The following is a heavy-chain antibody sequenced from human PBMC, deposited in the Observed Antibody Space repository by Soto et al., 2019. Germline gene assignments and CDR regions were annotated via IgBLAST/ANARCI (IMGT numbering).Heavy chain of an antibody. V-gene: IGHV1-69*13. Sequence: GASVMVSCKVSGGTFSRYAISWVRQAPGQGLEWMGGIIPIFATANSAQKFQDRVTITADESTSTAYMELSGLKPEDTALYFCARGREAVRPQRFSQYYAMDVWGQGTTVTVSS. J-gene: IGHJ6*02. CDR3: ARGREAVRPQRFSQYYAMDV. CDR1: GGTFSRYA. D-gene: IGHD6-6*01. CDR2: IIPIFATA.